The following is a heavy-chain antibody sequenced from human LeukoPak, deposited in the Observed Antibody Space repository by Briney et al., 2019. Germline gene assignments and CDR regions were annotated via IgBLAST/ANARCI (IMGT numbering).Heavy chain of an antibody. D-gene: IGHD3-22*01. CDR3: ARDGSYYYDSSGYGNSYYFDY. CDR2: ISYDGSTK. CDR1: GFTFNSYA. Sequence: PGRSLRLSCAASGFTFNSYAFHWVRQAPGKGLEWVAVISYDGSTKYYADSVKGRFTISRDNYKNTLYLQMNSLRAEDTAVYYCARDGSYYYDSSGYGNSYYFDYWGQGTLVTVSS. V-gene: IGHV3-30-3*01. J-gene: IGHJ4*02.